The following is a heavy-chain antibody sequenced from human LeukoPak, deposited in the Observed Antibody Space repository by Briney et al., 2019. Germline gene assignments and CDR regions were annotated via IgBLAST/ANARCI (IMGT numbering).Heavy chain of an antibody. Sequence: PSETLSLTCTVSGGSVSSTHYWGWIRQPPGKGLEWIGSIYYGGSTYYNASLRSRVTTSVDTSKNQFSLKLTSVTAADTAVYYCAREDLTTVAIIDYWGQGTLVTVSS. CDR3: AREDLTTVAIIDY. J-gene: IGHJ4*02. D-gene: IGHD4-11*01. CDR1: GGSVSSTHY. V-gene: IGHV4-39*07. CDR2: IYYGGST.